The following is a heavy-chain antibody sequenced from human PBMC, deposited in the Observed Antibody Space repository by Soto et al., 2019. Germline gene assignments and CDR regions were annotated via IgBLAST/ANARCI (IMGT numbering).Heavy chain of an antibody. J-gene: IGHJ4*02. D-gene: IGHD3-3*01. CDR2: IYYSGST. CDR3: AKESTIFGVVIPDY. V-gene: IGHV4-59*01. CDR1: GGSISSYY. Sequence: SETLSLTCTVSGGSISSYYWSWIRQPPGKGLEWIGYIYYSGSTNYNPSLKSRVTISVDTSKNQFSLKLSSVTAADTAVYYCAKESTIFGVVIPDYGGQGTLVTVSS.